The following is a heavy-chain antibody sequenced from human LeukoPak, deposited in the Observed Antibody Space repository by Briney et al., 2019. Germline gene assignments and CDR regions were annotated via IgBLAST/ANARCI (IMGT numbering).Heavy chain of an antibody. CDR2: THYSGTT. CDR3: ARGTMMVGP. Sequence: SETLSLTCTVTGGSISSYYWSWIRQPPGKGLEWIGYTHYSGTTHYNPSLKSRVTMSVDTSKNQFSLKLSSVTAADTAVYFCARGTMMVGPWGQGTLVTVSS. V-gene: IGHV4-59*01. D-gene: IGHD3-22*01. J-gene: IGHJ5*02. CDR1: GGSISSYY.